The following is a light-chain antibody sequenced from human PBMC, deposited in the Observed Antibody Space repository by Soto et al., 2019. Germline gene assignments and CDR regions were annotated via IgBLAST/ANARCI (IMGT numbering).Light chain of an antibody. CDR2: DVS. Sequence: QSVLSQPASASGSPGQSITISCTGTSSDVGGYNYVSWYQQHPGKAPKLMIYDVSNRPSGVSNRFSGSKSGNTASLTISGLQAEDEADYYCSSYTSSSNVYVFGTGTKITVL. CDR3: SSYTSSSNVYV. CDR1: SSDVGGYNY. V-gene: IGLV2-14*01. J-gene: IGLJ1*01.